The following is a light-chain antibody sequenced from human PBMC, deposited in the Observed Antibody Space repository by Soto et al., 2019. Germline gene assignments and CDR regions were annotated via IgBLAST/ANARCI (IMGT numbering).Light chain of an antibody. V-gene: IGKV1-5*03. J-gene: IGKJ2*01. CDR3: QQYYSYPFS. CDR1: QSISSR. Sequence: DIQMTQSPSTLSASVGDRVTITCRASQSISSRLAWYQQKPGKAPKLLIYKASSFESGVTSSFSGSRSWTEVIITISSMLPDDVAAYYYQQYYSYPFSFGQGTRLEIK. CDR2: KAS.